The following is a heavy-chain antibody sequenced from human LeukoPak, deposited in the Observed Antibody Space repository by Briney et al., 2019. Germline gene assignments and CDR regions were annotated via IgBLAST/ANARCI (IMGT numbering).Heavy chain of an antibody. CDR1: GGAFSSYW. CDR3: AYQAYSQFDY. CDR2: ISPDGSAE. D-gene: IGHD4-11*01. Sequence: GGSLRLSCVASGGAFSSYWMSWVRQAPGKGLELVANISPDGSAEDYVDSVRGRFAISRDNAKRSLYLQMNSLGPEDTAVYYCAYQAYSQFDYWGQGTLVSVSS. J-gene: IGHJ4*02. V-gene: IGHV3-7*01.